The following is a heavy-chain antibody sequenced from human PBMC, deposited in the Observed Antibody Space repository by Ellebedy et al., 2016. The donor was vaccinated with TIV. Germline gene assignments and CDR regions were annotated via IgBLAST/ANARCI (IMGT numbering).Heavy chain of an antibody. D-gene: IGHD4-17*01. V-gene: IGHV4-59*01. J-gene: IGHJ4*02. CDR2: IYYSGST. CDR1: GGSISSYY. CDR3: ASGDYFSHFDY. Sequence: MPGGSLRLSCTVSGGSISSYYWSWIRQPPGKGLEWIGYIYYSGSTNYNPSLKSRVTISVDTSKNQFSLKLSSVTAADTAVYYCASGDYFSHFDYWGQGTLVTVST.